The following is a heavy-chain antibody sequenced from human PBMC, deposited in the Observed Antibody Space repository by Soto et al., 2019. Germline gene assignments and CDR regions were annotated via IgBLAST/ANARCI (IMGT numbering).Heavy chain of an antibody. CDR3: AREPKESFYFDY. Sequence: EASVKVSFKASGYTFTKYNIHWFRQAPGQGLEWLGIIRPSGINTGYAQGFQGRVTVTRDTSTSTANMELASLTSEDTAVYYCAREPKESFYFDYWGQGTLVTVSS. D-gene: IGHD3-10*01. CDR2: IRPSGINT. J-gene: IGHJ4*02. V-gene: IGHV1-46*01. CDR1: GYTFTKYN.